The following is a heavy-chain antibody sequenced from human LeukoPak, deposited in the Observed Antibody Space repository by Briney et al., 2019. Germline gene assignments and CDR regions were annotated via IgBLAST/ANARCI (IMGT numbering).Heavy chain of an antibody. CDR2: INPNTGHT. D-gene: IGHD2-15*01. CDR1: GYTFTDYY. V-gene: IGHV1-2*02. Sequence: ASVKVSCKASGYTFTDYYMHWVRQAPGQGLEWMGWINPNTGHTNYPQKFQGRVTMTRDTSITTAYMELSSLSSDDTALYYCARAGYCSGGSCRNWIDPWGQGTLVTVSS. CDR3: ARAGYCSGGSCRNWIDP. J-gene: IGHJ5*02.